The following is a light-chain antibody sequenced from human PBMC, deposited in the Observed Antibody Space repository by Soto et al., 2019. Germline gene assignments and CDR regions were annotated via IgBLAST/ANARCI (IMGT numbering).Light chain of an antibody. CDR1: QSFSGT. CDR3: QQYDTYSRT. CDR2: DAS. Sequence: DIQMTQSPSTLSGSVGDRVTITCRASQSFSGTLAWYQQKPRKAPKLLIYDASSLERGVASRFSGSGSGTEFTLTISSLQPDDFATYYCQQYDTYSRTFGQGTKVDIK. J-gene: IGKJ1*01. V-gene: IGKV1-5*01.